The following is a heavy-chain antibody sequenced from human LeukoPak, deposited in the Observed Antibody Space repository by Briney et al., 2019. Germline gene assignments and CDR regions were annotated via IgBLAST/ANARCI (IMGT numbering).Heavy chain of an antibody. Sequence: ASVRVSCKASGYTFSSYGIGWVRQAPGQRPEWLGWISAFNGNSNYSPKFQGRVTVNTDTSTNTAYMELRSLRSDDTAVYYCARSFIAVAATAYDYWGQGNLVPVSS. CDR3: ARSFIAVAATAYDY. CDR2: ISAFNGNS. J-gene: IGHJ4*02. V-gene: IGHV1-18*04. D-gene: IGHD6-19*01. CDR1: GYTFSSYG.